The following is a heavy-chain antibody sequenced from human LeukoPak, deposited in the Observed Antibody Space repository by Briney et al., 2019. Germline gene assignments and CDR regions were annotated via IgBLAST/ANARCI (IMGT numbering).Heavy chain of an antibody. CDR2: IYYTGST. CDR3: TSEISSASNY. J-gene: IGHJ4*02. CDR1: GGSISSSSYY. Sequence: SENLSFTCTVSGGSISSSSYYWGWIRQPPGGGLEWIGSIYYTGSTYYSPSLKSRVTISADTSKNEFSLKLSSVTAADTAVYYCTSEISSASNYWGQGTLVTVSS. V-gene: IGHV4-39*01. D-gene: IGHD6-6*01.